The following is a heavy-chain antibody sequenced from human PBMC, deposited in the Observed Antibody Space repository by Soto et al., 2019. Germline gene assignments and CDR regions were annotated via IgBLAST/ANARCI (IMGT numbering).Heavy chain of an antibody. CDR2: IGVAGDT. CDR1: GFAFSDHD. CDR3: VRDRYYGSGSLFEN. D-gene: IGHD3-10*01. V-gene: IGHV3-13*01. Sequence: GGSLRLSCVASGFAFSDHDMHWVRLVSGKGLEWIAEIGVAGDTYYPASVKSRFTISRENASNSLFHDMTGLRAGDTAVYYSVRDRYYGSGSLFENWGQGTPVTVSS. J-gene: IGHJ4*01.